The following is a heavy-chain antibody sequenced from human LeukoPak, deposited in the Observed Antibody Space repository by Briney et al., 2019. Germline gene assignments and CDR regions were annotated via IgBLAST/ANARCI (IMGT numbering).Heavy chain of an antibody. CDR3: ARRIGYCGSTNCYASFDS. J-gene: IGHJ4*02. Sequence: PSETLYLTCAVSGGSVSSGSYYWSWIRQPPGKTLEWIGYIFYRGNTNYNPSLKSRVTMSVDTSTHQFSLKLTSVTAADTAVYYCARRIGYCGSTNCYASFDSWGQGALVTVSS. CDR2: IFYRGNT. V-gene: IGHV4-61*01. CDR1: GGSVSSGSYY. D-gene: IGHD2-2*03.